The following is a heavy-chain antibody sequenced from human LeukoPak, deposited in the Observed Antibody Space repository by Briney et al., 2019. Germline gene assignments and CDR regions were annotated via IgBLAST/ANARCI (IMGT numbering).Heavy chain of an antibody. V-gene: IGHV1-2*02. Sequence: ASVKVSCKASGYTLTGYYMHWVRQAPGQGLEWMGWINPNSGGTNYAQKFQGRVTMTRDTSISTAYMELSRLRSDDTAVYYCAREGTTGTTEPLFYYYYYMDVWGKGTTVTVSS. CDR3: AREGTTGTTEPLFYYYYYMDV. J-gene: IGHJ6*03. CDR2: INPNSGGT. D-gene: IGHD1-1*01. CDR1: GYTLTGYY.